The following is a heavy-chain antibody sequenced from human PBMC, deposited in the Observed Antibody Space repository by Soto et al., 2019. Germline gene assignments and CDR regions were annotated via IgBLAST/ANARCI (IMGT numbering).Heavy chain of an antibody. V-gene: IGHV1-18*01. CDR2: ISAYSGNT. CDR3: ARQYDILTGYYLEVGY. J-gene: IGHJ4*02. CDR1: GYTFTSYG. Sequence: QVQLVQSGAEVKKPGASVKVSCKASGYTFTSYGISWVRQAPGQGLEWMGWISAYSGNTNYAQNHQGRVTMTTDTPTSTACMGLRSLRSDDTAVYYCARQYDILTGYYLEVGYWGQGTLVTVSS. D-gene: IGHD3-9*01.